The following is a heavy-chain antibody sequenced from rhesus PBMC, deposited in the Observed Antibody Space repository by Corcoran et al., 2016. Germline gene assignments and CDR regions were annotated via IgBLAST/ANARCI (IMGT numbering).Heavy chain of an antibody. V-gene: IGHV1-111*02. CDR2: GEPEEGEA. J-gene: IGHJ4*01. CDR1: GYTFTDYF. D-gene: IGHD6-25*01. Sequence: EVQLVQSGAEVKKPGASVKISCKASGYTFTDYFLHWVRQAPGKGLEWMGRGEPEEGEARHAQKFQDRVTITADTSTDTAYMELSSLRSEDTAVYYCATSGGATYYFDYWGQGVLVTVSS. CDR3: ATSGGATYYFDY.